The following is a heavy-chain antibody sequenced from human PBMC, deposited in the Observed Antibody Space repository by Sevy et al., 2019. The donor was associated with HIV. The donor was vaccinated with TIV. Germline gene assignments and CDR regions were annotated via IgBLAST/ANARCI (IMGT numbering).Heavy chain of an antibody. CDR1: GFSFSSYG. Sequence: WGCLRLSCAASGFSFSSYGMHWVRQAPGKGLEWMSYIQYDGSNKDYADSVKGRFTISRDNSKNTLYLQMNSLRVEDTAVFYCVKEGGGEGGDHWGQGTLVTVSS. D-gene: IGHD2-21*01. V-gene: IGHV3-30*02. CDR3: VKEGGGEGGDH. CDR2: IQYDGSNK. J-gene: IGHJ4*02.